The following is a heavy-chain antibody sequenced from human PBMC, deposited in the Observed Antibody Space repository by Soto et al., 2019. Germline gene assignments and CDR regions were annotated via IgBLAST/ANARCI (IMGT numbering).Heavy chain of an antibody. D-gene: IGHD6-6*01. CDR3: AREDYTTSSGFDP. CDR2: IYYSGST. Sequence: LSLTCTVSGGSISSGGYYWSWIRQHPGKGLEWIGYIYYSGSTYYNPSLKSRVTISVDTSKNQFSLKLSSVTAADTAVYYCAREDYTTSSGFDPWGQGTLVTVSS. CDR1: GGSISSGGYY. V-gene: IGHV4-31*03. J-gene: IGHJ5*02.